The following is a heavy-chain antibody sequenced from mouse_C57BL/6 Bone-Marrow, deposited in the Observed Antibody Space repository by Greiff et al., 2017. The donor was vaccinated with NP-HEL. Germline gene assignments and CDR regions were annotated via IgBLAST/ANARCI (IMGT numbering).Heavy chain of an antibody. J-gene: IGHJ1*03. Sequence: EVQLQQSGPGLVKPSQTVFLTCTVTGISITTGNYRWSWIRQFPGNKLEWIGYIYYSGTITYNPSLTSRTTITRDTPKNQFFLEMNSLTAEDTATYYCARGSSYWYFDVWGTGTTVTVSS. CDR3: ARGSSYWYFDV. D-gene: IGHD1-1*01. CDR1: GISITTGNYR. CDR2: IYYSGTI. V-gene: IGHV3-5*01.